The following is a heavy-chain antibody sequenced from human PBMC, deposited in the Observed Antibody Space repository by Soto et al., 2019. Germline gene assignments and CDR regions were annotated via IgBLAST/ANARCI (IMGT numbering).Heavy chain of an antibody. CDR3: ARDHSSSPKYYYYYGMDC. V-gene: IGHV1-8*01. D-gene: IGHD6-6*01. Sequence: ASVKVSCKASGYTFSTHDINWVRQATGQGLEWMGWMNPNSGNTAYAQKFQGRVTMTRNTSISTAYMELSSLRSEDTAVYYCARDHSSSPKYYYYYGMDCWGQGTTVTVSS. J-gene: IGHJ6*02. CDR1: GYTFSTHD. CDR2: MNPNSGNT.